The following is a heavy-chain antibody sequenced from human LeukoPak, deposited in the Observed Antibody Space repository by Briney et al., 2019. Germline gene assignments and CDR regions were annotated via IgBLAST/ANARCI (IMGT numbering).Heavy chain of an antibody. CDR2: IYYSGNT. J-gene: IGHJ4*02. CDR3: ARMSGSGLTDY. D-gene: IGHD3-10*01. Sequence: PSQTLSLTCTVSGGSITNYYWSWFRQRPGKGLERIGYIYYSGNTYYNPSLESRIIISIDTSKSQFSLKLSSVTAADTAFYYCARMSGSGLTDYWGQGTLVTVSS. CDR1: GGSITNYY. V-gene: IGHV4-31*03.